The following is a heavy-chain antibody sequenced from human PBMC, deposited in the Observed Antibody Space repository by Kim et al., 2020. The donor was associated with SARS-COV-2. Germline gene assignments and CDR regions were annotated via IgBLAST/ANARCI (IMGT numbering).Heavy chain of an antibody. CDR2: IYYSGST. CDR1: GGSISSGGYY. Sequence: SETLSLTCTVSGGSISSGGYYWSWIRQHPGKGLEWIGYIYYSGSTYYNPSLKSRVTISVDTSKNQFSLKLSSVTAADTAVYYCAIDYGDYGGWFDPWGQGTLVTVSS. J-gene: IGHJ5*02. V-gene: IGHV4-31*03. CDR3: AIDYGDYGGWFDP. D-gene: IGHD4-17*01.